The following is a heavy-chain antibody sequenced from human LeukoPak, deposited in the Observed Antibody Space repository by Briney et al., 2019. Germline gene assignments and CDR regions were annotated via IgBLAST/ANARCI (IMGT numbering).Heavy chain of an antibody. Sequence: GGSLRLSCAASGFTFSSYAMHWVRQAPGKGLEWVALISYDGSNKYYADSVKGRFTISRDNSKNTLYLQMNSLRAEDTAVYYCARVITVYNDYEEVAEYFQHWGQGTLVIVSS. CDR3: ARVITVYNDYEEVAEYFQH. CDR2: ISYDGSNK. CDR1: GFTFSSYA. J-gene: IGHJ1*01. V-gene: IGHV3-30*03. D-gene: IGHD4-17*01.